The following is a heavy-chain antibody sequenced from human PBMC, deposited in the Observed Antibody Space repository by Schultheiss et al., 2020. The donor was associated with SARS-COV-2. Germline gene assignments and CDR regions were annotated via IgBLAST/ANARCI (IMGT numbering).Heavy chain of an antibody. CDR2: INHSGST. CDR1: GGSFSGYY. Sequence: GSLRLSCAVYGGSFSGYYWSWIRQPPGKGLEWIGEINHSGSTNYNPSLKSRVTISVDTSKNQFSLKLSSVTAADTAVYYCARGSQYSSGWYPYNWFDPWGQGTLVTVSS. CDR3: ARGSQYSSGWYPYNWFDP. J-gene: IGHJ5*02. D-gene: IGHD6-19*01. V-gene: IGHV4-34*01.